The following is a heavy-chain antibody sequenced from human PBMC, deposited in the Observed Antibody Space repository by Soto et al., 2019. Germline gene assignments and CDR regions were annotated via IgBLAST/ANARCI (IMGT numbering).Heavy chain of an antibody. CDR3: ARDLGYSSSGWFDP. CDR1: GFTFSSYS. CDR2: ISSSSTI. Sequence: PGGSLRLSCAASGFTFSSYSMNWVRQAPGKGLEWVSYISSSSTIYYADSVKGRFTISRDNAKNSLYLQMNSLRDEDTAVYYCARDLGYSSSGWFDPWGQGTLVTVSS. D-gene: IGHD6-6*01. J-gene: IGHJ5*02. V-gene: IGHV3-48*02.